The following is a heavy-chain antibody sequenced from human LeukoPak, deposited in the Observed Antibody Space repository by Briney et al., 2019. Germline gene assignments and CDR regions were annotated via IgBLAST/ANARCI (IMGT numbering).Heavy chain of an antibody. CDR2: IYHSGST. J-gene: IGHJ4*02. V-gene: IGHV4-38-2*02. D-gene: IGHD6-19*01. Sequence: SETLSLTCTVSGYSISSGYYWGWIRQPPGKGLEWIGSIYHSGSTYYNPSLKSRVTISVDTSKNQFSLKLSSVTAADTAAYYCAGLRTVAGFDYWGQGTLVTVSS. CDR1: GYSISSGYY. CDR3: AGLRTVAGFDY.